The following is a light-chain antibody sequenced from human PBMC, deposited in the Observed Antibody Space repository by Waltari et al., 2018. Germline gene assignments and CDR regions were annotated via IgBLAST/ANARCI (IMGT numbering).Light chain of an antibody. CDR1: QSVGRS. Sequence: DIVLTQSPGTLSLSPGERATLSCRASQSVGRSLAGYQQKPGQAPRLLIFGASNRATGVPDRFSGIGSGTDFSLTISRLEPEDLAVYFCQHYVKLPVTFGQGTKVEIK. J-gene: IGKJ1*01. V-gene: IGKV3-20*01. CDR3: QHYVKLPVT. CDR2: GAS.